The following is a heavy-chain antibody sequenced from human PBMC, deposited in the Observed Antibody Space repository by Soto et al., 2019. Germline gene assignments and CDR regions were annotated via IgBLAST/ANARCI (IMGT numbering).Heavy chain of an antibody. D-gene: IGHD3-3*01. CDR1: GYTFTSYG. J-gene: IGHJ5*02. Sequence: ASVKVSCKASGYTFTSYGISWVRQAPGQGLEWMGWISAYNGNTNYAQKLQGRVTMTTDTSTSTAYMELRSLRSDDTAVYYCERIRDFNRFHPWGQATLVTVSS. CDR3: ERIRDFNRFHP. CDR2: ISAYNGNT. V-gene: IGHV1-18*01.